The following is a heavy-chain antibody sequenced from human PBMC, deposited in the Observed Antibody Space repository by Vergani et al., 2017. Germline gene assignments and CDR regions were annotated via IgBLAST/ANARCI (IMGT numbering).Heavy chain of an antibody. CDR1: GDSISSGYY. CDR3: ARRIVGAYFDY. J-gene: IGHJ4*02. CDR2: IYHSGST. Sequence: QVQLQESGPGLVKPSETLSLTCAVSGDSISSGYYWGWIRQPPGKGLEWIGSIYHSGSTYYNPSLKSRVTISVDTSKNQFSLKLSSVTAADTAVYYCARRIVGAYFDYWGQGTLVTVSS. D-gene: IGHD1-26*01. V-gene: IGHV4-38-2*01.